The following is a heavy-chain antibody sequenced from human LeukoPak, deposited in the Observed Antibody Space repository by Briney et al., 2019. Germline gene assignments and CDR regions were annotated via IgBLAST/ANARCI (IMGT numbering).Heavy chain of an antibody. CDR2: ISSSGSTI. V-gene: IGHV3-11*01. D-gene: IGHD1-26*01. Sequence: GGSLRLSCAASGFTFSDYYMSWIRQAPGKGLEWVSYISSSGSTIYYADSVKGRFTISRDNAKNSLYLQMNSLRAEDTAVYYCAREGDFAGWRGATFGNDAFDIWGQGAMVTVSS. J-gene: IGHJ3*02. CDR3: AREGDFAGWRGATFGNDAFDI. CDR1: GFTFSDYY.